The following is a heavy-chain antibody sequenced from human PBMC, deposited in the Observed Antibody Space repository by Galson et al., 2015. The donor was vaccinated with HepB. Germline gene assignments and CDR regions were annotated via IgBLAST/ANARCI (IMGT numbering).Heavy chain of an antibody. CDR2: ISAYNGNT. D-gene: IGHD4-23*01. Sequence: SVKVSCKASGYTFTSYGISWVRQAPGQGLEWMGWISAYNGNTNYAQKLQGRVTMTTDTSTSTVYMELSSLRSEDTAVYYCARSYGGNFEVDYWGQGTLVTVSS. V-gene: IGHV1-18*01. J-gene: IGHJ4*02. CDR3: ARSYGGNFEVDY. CDR1: GYTFTSYG.